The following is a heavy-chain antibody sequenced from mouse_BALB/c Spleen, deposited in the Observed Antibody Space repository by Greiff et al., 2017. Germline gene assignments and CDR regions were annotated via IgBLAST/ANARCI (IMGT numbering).Heavy chain of an antibody. CDR1: GDSITSGY. J-gene: IGHJ4*01. D-gene: IGHD1-1*01. CDR2: ISYSGST. CDR3: ASLGSSSLYYYAMDY. Sequence: EVKLVESGPSLVKPSQTLSLTCSVTGDSITSGYWNWIRKFPGNKLEYMGYISYSGSTYYNPSLKSRISITRDTSKNQYYLQLNSVTTEDTATYYCASLGSSSLYYYAMDYWGQGTSVTVSS. V-gene: IGHV3-8*02.